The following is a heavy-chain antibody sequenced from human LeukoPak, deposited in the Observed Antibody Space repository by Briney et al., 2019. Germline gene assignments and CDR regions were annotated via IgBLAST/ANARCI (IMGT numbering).Heavy chain of an antibody. CDR1: GGSISSYY. D-gene: IGHD6-13*01. V-gene: IGHV4-59*12. J-gene: IGHJ6*03. CDR2: IYYSGST. Sequence: SETLSLTCTVSGGSISSYYWSWIRQPPGKGLEWIGYIYYSGSTNYNPSLKSRVTISVDMSKNQFSLKLSSVTAADTAVYYCAREASSSWYLYYYMDVWGKGTTVTVSS. CDR3: AREASSSWYLYYYMDV.